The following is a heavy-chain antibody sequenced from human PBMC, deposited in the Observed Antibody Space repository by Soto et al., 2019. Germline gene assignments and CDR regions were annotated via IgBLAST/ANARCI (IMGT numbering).Heavy chain of an antibody. CDR3: AKDRSDFWSGYYTGYYYGVDV. V-gene: IGHV3-30*18. Sequence: LRLSCAASGFTFSSYGMHWVRQAPGKGLEWVAVISYDGSNKYYADSVKGRFTISRDNSKNTLYLQMNSLRAEDTAVYYCAKDRSDFWSGYYTGYYYGVDVWGQGTTVTVSS. CDR1: GFTFSSYG. CDR2: ISYDGSNK. J-gene: IGHJ6*02. D-gene: IGHD3-3*01.